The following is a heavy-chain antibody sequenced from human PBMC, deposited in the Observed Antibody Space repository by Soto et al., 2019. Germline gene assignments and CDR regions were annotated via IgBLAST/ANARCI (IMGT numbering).Heavy chain of an antibody. Sequence: DVQLVESGGGVVQPGGSLRLSCAASGLSFNIYWMHWVRQVPGKGLVWLARINSDGSHTIYVDSVKGRFTISRDNAKNTVFLQIDSLRDEDTGMYYCAGGMAGLDVWGQGTTVTVSS. CDR1: GLSFNIYW. CDR2: INSDGSHT. J-gene: IGHJ6*02. CDR3: AGGMAGLDV. V-gene: IGHV3-74*01.